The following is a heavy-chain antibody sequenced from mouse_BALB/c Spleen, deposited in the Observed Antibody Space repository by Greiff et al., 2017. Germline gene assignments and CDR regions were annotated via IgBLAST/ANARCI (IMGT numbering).Heavy chain of an antibody. V-gene: IGHV3-8*02. D-gene: IGHD1-2*01. Sequence: KLQEAGPSPLKTFQTLFPPLFFTGHSITRGFWDWIRKFPGNKLEYMGYISYSGSTYYNPPLKSRISITRDTSKNQYYLQLNSVTTEDTATYYCASREGHYFSMDYWGQGTSVTVSS. CDR1: GHSITRGF. J-gene: IGHJ4*01. CDR3: ASREGHYFSMDY. CDR2: ISYSGST.